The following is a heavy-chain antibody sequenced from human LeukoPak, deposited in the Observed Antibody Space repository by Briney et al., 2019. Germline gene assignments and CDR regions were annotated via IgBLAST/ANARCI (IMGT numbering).Heavy chain of an antibody. CDR1: GGSFSGYY. Sequence: SETLSLTCAVNGGSFSGYYWSWIRQPPGKGLEWIGEINHSGSTNYNPSLKSRVTISVDTSKNQFSLKLSSVTAADTAVYYCARLAQWLVRGRFDYWGQGTLVTVSS. J-gene: IGHJ4*02. CDR3: ARLAQWLVRGRFDY. CDR2: INHSGST. V-gene: IGHV4-34*01. D-gene: IGHD6-19*01.